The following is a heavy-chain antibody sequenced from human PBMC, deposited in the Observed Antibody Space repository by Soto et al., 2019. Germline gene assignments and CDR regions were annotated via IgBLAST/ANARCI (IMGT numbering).Heavy chain of an antibody. CDR3: AREARLSSSGYFHGMDV. J-gene: IGHJ6*02. Sequence: AVKVSCKAFGGTFSNSGISWVRQAPGQGLEWMGGVTPIVGSTNYAQKFQGRVTITADKSTSTLYMELRSLTSDDTAVYYCAREARLSSSGYFHGMDVWGQGTTVTVSS. D-gene: IGHD3-16*01. CDR1: GGTFSNSG. CDR2: VTPIVGST. V-gene: IGHV1-69*06.